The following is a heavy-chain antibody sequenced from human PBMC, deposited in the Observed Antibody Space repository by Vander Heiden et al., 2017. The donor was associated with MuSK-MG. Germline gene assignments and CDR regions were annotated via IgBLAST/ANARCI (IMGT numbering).Heavy chain of an antibody. D-gene: IGHD3-3*01. J-gene: IGHJ6*03. Sequence: QVQLVQSGAEVKKPGASVKVSCKASGYTFTSYGISWVRQAPGQGLGWMGWISAYNGDTNYAQKLQGRVTMTTDTSTSTAYMELRSLRSDDTAVYYCARNDAPTSYYDFWSGYYTDYYYYMDVWGKGTTVTVSS. CDR2: ISAYNGDT. CDR3: ARNDAPTSYYDFWSGYYTDYYYYMDV. V-gene: IGHV1-18*01. CDR1: GYTFTSYG.